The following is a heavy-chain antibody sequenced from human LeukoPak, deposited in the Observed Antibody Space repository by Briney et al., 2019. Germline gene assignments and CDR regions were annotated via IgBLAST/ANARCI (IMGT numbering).Heavy chain of an antibody. CDR1: GFTFDGSA. CDR3: TRQSGICSGGSCYYYYYYYMDV. V-gene: IGHV3-73*01. J-gene: IGHJ6*03. D-gene: IGHD2-15*01. CDR2: IRSKANSYAP. Sequence: GGTLSLSCAASGFTFDGSAMHWVAQASGKGLEWDVRIRSKANSYAPAYAASVKGRFTISRDDSKNTAYLQMNSLKTEDTAVYYCTRQSGICSGGSCYYYYYYYMDVWGKGTTVTISS.